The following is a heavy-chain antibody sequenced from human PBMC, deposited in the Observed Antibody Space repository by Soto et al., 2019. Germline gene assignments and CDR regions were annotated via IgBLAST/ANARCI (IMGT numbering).Heavy chain of an antibody. D-gene: IGHD6-13*01. J-gene: IGHJ5*02. CDR2: IIPIFGTP. CDR3: ATVKSRIAAAGT. Sequence: QVQLVQSGAEVKKPGSSVTVSCKASGRTFSSYAISWVRQAPGQGLEWMGGIIPIFGTPNYAQKLQGRDTSTADESTSTAYMELSSLRSEDTAVYYCATVKSRIAAAGTWGQGTLVTVSS. CDR1: GRTFSSYA. V-gene: IGHV1-69*12.